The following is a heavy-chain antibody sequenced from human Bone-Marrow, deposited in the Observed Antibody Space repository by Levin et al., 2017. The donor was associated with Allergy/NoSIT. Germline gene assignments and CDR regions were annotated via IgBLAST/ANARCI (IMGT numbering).Heavy chain of an antibody. D-gene: IGHD2-21*01. J-gene: IGHJ3*01. CDR3: ARGDGDAFDV. CDR2: MDPADSHS. CDR1: GYMFANLW. Sequence: GGSLRLSCKGSGYMFANLWIAWVRQMPGKGLEYLGRMDPADSHSDYSPSFQGHVTFSADKSISTAYLQWDSLKASDTAMYFCARGDGDAFDVWGQGTMVIVSS. V-gene: IGHV5-10-1*01.